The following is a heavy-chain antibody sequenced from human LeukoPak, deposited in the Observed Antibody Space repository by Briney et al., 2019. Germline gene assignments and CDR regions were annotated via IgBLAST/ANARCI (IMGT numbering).Heavy chain of an antibody. CDR3: ATWYGNPKHYFDY. V-gene: IGHV3-33*01. Sequence: PGGSLRLSCAASGFTFSNYGMHWVRQAPGKGLEWVAVIWYDGSNKYYTDSVKGRFTISRDNSKNTLYLQMNSLRAEDTAVYYCATWYGNPKHYFDYWGQGTLVTVSS. CDR2: IWYDGSNK. D-gene: IGHD6-13*01. CDR1: GFTFSNYG. J-gene: IGHJ4*02.